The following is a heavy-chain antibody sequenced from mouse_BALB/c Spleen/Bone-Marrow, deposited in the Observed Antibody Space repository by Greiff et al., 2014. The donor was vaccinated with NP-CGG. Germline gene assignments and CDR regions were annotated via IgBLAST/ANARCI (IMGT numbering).Heavy chain of an antibody. D-gene: IGHD2-1*01. Sequence: VQLQQSGTVLARPGASVKMSCKASGYSFTSYWMHWVKQRPGQGLEWIGAIYPGNSDTSYNQKLKGKAKLTAVTSASTAYMELSSLTNEDSAVYYCTKIYYGNSFDVWGAGTTVTVSS. CDR3: TKIYYGNSFDV. V-gene: IGHV1-5*01. CDR1: GYSFTSYW. CDR2: IYPGNSDT. J-gene: IGHJ1*01.